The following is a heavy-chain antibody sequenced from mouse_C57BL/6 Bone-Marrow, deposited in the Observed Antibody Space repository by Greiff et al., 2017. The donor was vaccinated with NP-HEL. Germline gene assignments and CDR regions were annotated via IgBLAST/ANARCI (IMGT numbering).Heavy chain of an antibody. CDR3: ATSSGYPYYYAMDY. V-gene: IGHV1-50*01. J-gene: IGHJ4*01. CDR2: IDPSDSYT. Sequence: QVQLQQPGAELVKPGASVKLSCKASGYTFTSYWMQWVKQRPGQGLEWIGEIDPSDSYTNYNQKFKGKATLTVDTSSSTAYMQLSRLTSEDSAVYYCATSSGYPYYYAMDYWGQGTSVTVSS. D-gene: IGHD3-2*02. CDR1: GYTFTSYW.